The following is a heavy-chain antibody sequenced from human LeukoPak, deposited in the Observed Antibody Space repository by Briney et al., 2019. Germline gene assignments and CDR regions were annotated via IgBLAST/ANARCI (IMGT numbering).Heavy chain of an antibody. CDR1: GFTFSSYA. CDR2: ISGSGGST. D-gene: IGHD6-13*01. CDR3: AKGGSSWYEVGY. V-gene: IGHV3-23*01. J-gene: IGHJ4*02. Sequence: GGSLRLSCAASGFTFSSYAMSWVRRAPGKGLEWVSAISGSGGSTYYADSVKGRFTISRDNSKNTLYLQMNSLRAEDTAVYYCAKGGSSWYEVGYWGQGTLVTVSS.